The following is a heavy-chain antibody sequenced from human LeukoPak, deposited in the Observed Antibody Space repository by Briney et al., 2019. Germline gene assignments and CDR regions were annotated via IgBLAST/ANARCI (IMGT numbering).Heavy chain of an antibody. D-gene: IGHD2-21*02. Sequence: GGSLRLSCTASGFTFGDYAMSWFRQAPGKGLEWVGFIRSKAYGGTTEYAASVKGRFTISRDDSKSIAYLQMNSLKTEDTAVYYCTRDLGALVTAYGMDVWGQGTTVTVSS. V-gene: IGHV3-49*03. CDR1: GFTFGDYA. CDR2: IRSKAYGGTT. J-gene: IGHJ6*02. CDR3: TRDLGALVTAYGMDV.